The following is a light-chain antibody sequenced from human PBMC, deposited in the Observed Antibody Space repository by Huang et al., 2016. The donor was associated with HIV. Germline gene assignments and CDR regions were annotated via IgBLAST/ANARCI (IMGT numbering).Light chain of an antibody. CDR1: QTISNW. CDR3: HHYNSYSGA. CDR2: KAS. Sequence: DIQMTQSASTLSASVGDRVTITCRASQTISNWLAWYQQNPGKAPNLLIYKASTLESGVPSRFSGSGSGTEFTLTISSLQPDDFATYYCHHYNSYSGAFGQGTKVEIK. V-gene: IGKV1-5*03. J-gene: IGKJ1*01.